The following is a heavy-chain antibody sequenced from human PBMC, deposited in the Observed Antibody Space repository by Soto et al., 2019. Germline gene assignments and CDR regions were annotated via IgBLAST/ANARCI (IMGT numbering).Heavy chain of an antibody. Sequence: GGSMRLSCVGSAVSGLTSGDYVMHWDRQGPGKGLEWVSGISWNGRNIAYADSVKGRFTILRDNTENSLYLEMNSLRPEDTALYXFVQAQNWDYGDVSFGSWGQGTRVTVSS. V-gene: IGHV3-9*02. CDR1: GLTSGDYV. J-gene: IGHJ4*02. CDR3: VQAQNWDYGDVSFGS. D-gene: IGHD4-17*01. CDR2: ISWNGRNI.